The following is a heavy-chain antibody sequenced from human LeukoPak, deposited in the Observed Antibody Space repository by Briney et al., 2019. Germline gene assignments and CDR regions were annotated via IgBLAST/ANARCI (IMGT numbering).Heavy chain of an antibody. Sequence: GGSLRLSCAASGVIFSNYWMHWVRQAPGKGLEWVAVISYDGSNKYYADSVKGRFTISRDNSKNTLYLQMNSLRAEDTAVYYCAKDYDSSGVSPAFDYWGQGTLVTVSS. CDR2: ISYDGSNK. V-gene: IGHV3-30*18. J-gene: IGHJ4*02. D-gene: IGHD3-22*01. CDR1: GVIFSNYW. CDR3: AKDYDSSGVSPAFDY.